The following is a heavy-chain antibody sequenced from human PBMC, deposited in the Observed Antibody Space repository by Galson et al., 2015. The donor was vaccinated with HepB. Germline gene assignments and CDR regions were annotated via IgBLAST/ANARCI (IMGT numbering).Heavy chain of an antibody. D-gene: IGHD3-16*01. J-gene: IGHJ4*02. V-gene: IGHV3-74*01. CDR2: INSDGSSP. CDR1: GFTFSSYS. Sequence: SLRLSCAASGFTFSSYSMHWVRQAPGKGLVWVSRINSDGSSPSYADYVKGRFTITRDNAKNTLYLQMNSLRAEDTAVYYWARDLVGLGHYLDYWGQGTLVTVSS. CDR3: ARDLVGLGHYLDY.